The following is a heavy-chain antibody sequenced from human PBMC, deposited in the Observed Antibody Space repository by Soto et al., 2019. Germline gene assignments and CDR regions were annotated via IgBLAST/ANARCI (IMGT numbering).Heavy chain of an antibody. Sequence: QVQLVESGGGVVQPGTSLRVSCVGSGFTFRSYVMHWVRQAPGKGLEWVALTSYDGSDKYYDDSVRGRFTISRDNSRNTVDLQMDSLRREYTALYYCARWGTTGGLDVWGQGTLVSVSS. CDR1: GFTFRSYV. CDR2: TSYDGSDK. D-gene: IGHD3-16*01. J-gene: IGHJ1*01. V-gene: IGHV3-30*19. CDR3: ARWGTTGGLDV.